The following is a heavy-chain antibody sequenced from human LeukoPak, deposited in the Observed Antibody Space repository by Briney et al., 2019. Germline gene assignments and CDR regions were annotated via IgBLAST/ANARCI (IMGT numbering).Heavy chain of an antibody. CDR1: GFTFSSYW. V-gene: IGHV3-7*01. J-gene: IGHJ4*02. CDR3: ARVFLRGDLSYDY. D-gene: IGHD3-16*01. Sequence: GGSLRLSCAASGFTFSSYWMSWVRQAPGKGLEWAANIKQDGSEKYYVDSVKGRFTISRDNAKNSLYLQMNSLRAEDTAVYYCARVFLRGDLSYDYWGQGTLVTVSS. CDR2: IKQDGSEK.